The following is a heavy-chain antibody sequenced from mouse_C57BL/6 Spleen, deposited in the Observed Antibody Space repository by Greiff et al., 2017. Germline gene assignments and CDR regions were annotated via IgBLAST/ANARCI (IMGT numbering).Heavy chain of an antibody. CDR1: GYSITSGYY. Sequence: ESGPGLVKPSQSLSLTCSVTGYSITSGYYWNWIRQFPGNKLEWMGYISYDGSNNYNPSLKNRISITRDTSKNQFFLKLNSVTTEDTATYYCARAGVARAMDYWGRGTSVTVSS. CDR3: ARAGVARAMDY. D-gene: IGHD1-1*01. V-gene: IGHV3-6*01. J-gene: IGHJ4*01. CDR2: ISYDGSN.